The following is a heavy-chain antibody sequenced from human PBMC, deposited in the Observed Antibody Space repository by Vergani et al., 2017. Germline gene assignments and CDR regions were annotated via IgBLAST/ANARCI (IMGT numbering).Heavy chain of an antibody. CDR1: GGSFSGYY. D-gene: IGHD2-15*01. Sequence: VQLQQWGAGLLKPSETLSLTCAVYGGSFSGYYWSWVRQAPGKGLEWVSAISGSGGSTYYADSVKGRFTISRDNSKNTLYLQMNSLRAEDTAVYYCAKWADICSGGSCYPIFDYWGQGTLVTVSS. V-gene: IGHV3-23*01. CDR2: ISGSGGST. J-gene: IGHJ4*02. CDR3: AKWADICSGGSCYPIFDY.